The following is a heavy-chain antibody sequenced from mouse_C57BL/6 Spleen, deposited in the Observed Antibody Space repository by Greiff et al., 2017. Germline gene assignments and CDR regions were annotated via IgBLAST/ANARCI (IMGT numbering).Heavy chain of an antibody. Sequence: QVQLQQPGAELVRPGTSVKLSCKASGYTFTSYWMHWVKQRPGQGLEWIGVIDPSDSYTNYNQKFKGKATLTVDTASSTAYMQLSRLTSEDSAVYDCARCGGSSPWFAYWGQGTLVTVSA. V-gene: IGHV1-59*01. CDR3: ARCGGSSPWFAY. CDR2: IDPSDSYT. CDR1: GYTFTSYW. D-gene: IGHD1-1*01. J-gene: IGHJ3*01.